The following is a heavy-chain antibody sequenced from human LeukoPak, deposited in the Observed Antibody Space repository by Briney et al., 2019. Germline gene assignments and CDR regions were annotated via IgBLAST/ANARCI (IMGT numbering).Heavy chain of an antibody. CDR2: ISGSGDST. CDR1: GFTFSNYA. V-gene: IGHV3-23*01. J-gene: IGHJ4*02. CDR3: ARRSGIAVAGAFDY. Sequence: PGGSLRLSCAASGFTFSNYAMRWVRPAPGMGLEWVSGISGSGDSTYYADSVKGRFTISRDTSKNTLYLQMNSLRAEDTAVYDCARRSGIAVAGAFDYWGQGTLVTVSS. D-gene: IGHD6-19*01.